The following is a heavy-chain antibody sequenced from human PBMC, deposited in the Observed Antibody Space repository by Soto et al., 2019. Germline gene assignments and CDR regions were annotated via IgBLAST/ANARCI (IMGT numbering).Heavy chain of an antibody. J-gene: IGHJ4*02. V-gene: IGHV1-69*04. CDR3: AREESGTVAGINY. CDR2: IIPLLGIT. D-gene: IGHD6-19*01. CDR1: GGTFNTYT. Sequence: SVKVSCKASGGTFNTYTISWVQQAPGQGLEWMGRIIPLLGITKNAQKFQGRVTITADTSTSTAYMELISLTSDDTAVYYCAREESGTVAGINYWGQGTLVTVSS.